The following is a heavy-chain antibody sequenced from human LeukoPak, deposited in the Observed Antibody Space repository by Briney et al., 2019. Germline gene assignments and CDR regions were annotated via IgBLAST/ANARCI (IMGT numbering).Heavy chain of an antibody. CDR1: GYTSTSYY. J-gene: IGHJ4*02. V-gene: IGHV1-46*01. Sequence: ASVKVSCKASGYTSTSYYMHWVRQAPGQGLEWMGMINPTGVSASYAERFQDRVTLTRDTSASTVYMELRSLRSDDTAVYYCARDRDYYGYRDYWGQGTLVTVSS. D-gene: IGHD3-10*01. CDR3: ARDRDYYGYRDY. CDR2: INPTGVSA.